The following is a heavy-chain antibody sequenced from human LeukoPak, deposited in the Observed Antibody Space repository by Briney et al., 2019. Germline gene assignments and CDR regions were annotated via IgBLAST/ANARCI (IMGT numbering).Heavy chain of an antibody. CDR1: GFTFSSYS. CDR3: ARARTAQYNWFDP. V-gene: IGHV3-48*01. J-gene: IGHJ5*02. D-gene: IGHD4-17*01. CDR2: ISSSSSII. Sequence: GGSLRLSCAASGFTFSSYSMNWVRQAPGKGLEWVSYISSSSSIIYYADSVKGRFTITRDNAKNSLYLQMKSLRAEDTAVYYCARARTAQYNWFDPWGQGTLVTVSS.